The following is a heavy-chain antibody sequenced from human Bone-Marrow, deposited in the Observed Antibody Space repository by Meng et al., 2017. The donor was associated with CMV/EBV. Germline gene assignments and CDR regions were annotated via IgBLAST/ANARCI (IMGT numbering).Heavy chain of an antibody. CDR2: INHSGST. V-gene: IGHV4-34*01. CDR1: GGSFSGYY. CDR3: ARGRHPNGFDY. Sequence: SETLSLTCAVYGGSFSGYYWSWIRQPPGKGLEWIGEINHSGSTNYNPSLKSRVTISVDTSKNQFSLKLSSVTAADTAVYYCARGRHPNGFDYWGQGTLVTVSS. D-gene: IGHD1-1*01. J-gene: IGHJ4*02.